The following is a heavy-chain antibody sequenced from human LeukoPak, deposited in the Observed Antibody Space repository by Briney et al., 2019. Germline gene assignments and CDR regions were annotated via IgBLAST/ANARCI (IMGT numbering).Heavy chain of an antibody. D-gene: IGHD6-19*01. CDR3: ARGNRDSSGFYYYYGMDV. J-gene: IGHJ6*02. Sequence: GRSLRLSCAASGFTFDDYAMFWVRQAPGKGLEWVSGISWDSKNIGYAASVKGRFTISRDNGKNSLYLQMNSLRGEDTAFYYCARGNRDSSGFYYYYGMDVWGQGTTVTVSS. CDR1: GFTFDDYA. V-gene: IGHV3-9*01. CDR2: ISWDSKNI.